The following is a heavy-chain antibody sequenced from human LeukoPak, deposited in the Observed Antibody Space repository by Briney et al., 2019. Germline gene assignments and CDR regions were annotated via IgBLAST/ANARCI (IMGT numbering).Heavy chain of an antibody. CDR3: ARVIYDILTGYHELDY. Sequence: ASVKVSCKASGYTFTSYGISWVRQAPGQGLEWMGWISAYNGNTNYAQKLQGRVTMTTDTSTSTAYMELRSLRSDDTAVYYCARVIYDILTGYHELDYWGQGTLVTVSS. J-gene: IGHJ4*02. V-gene: IGHV1-18*01. CDR1: GYTFTSYG. CDR2: ISAYNGNT. D-gene: IGHD3-9*01.